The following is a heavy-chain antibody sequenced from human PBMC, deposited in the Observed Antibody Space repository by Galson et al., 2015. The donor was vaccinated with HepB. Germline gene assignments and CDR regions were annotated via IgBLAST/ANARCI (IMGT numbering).Heavy chain of an antibody. CDR1: GFTFSSYA. J-gene: IGHJ4*02. Sequence: SLRLSCAASGFTFSSYAMHWVRQAPGRGLEYVSAISSNGGSTYYADSVKGRFTISRDNSKNTLYLQMSSLRAEDTAVYYCVKDSGTWIQLWPVGGSGYFDYWGQGTLVTVSS. D-gene: IGHD5-18*01. V-gene: IGHV3-64D*06. CDR3: VKDSGTWIQLWPVGGSGYFDY. CDR2: ISSNGGST.